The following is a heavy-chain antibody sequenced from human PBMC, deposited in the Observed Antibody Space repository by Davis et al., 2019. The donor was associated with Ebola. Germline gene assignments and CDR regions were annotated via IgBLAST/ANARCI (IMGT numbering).Heavy chain of an antibody. CDR2: INHSGST. CDR3: ARDLQCTSTSCYTFIADY. D-gene: IGHD2-2*02. V-gene: IGHV4-34*01. CDR1: GFTFRSYW. J-gene: IGHJ4*02. Sequence: ESLKISCAASGFTFRSYWMSWVRQPPGKGLEWIGEINHSGSTNYNPSLKSRVTISVDTSKNQFSLKLSSVTAADTAVYYCARDLQCTSTSCYTFIADYWGQGTLVTVSS.